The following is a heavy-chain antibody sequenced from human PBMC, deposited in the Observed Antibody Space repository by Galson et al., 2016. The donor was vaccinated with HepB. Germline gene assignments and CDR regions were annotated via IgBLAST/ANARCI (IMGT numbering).Heavy chain of an antibody. Sequence: PALVKPTQTLTLTCTFSGLSLSTSGMCVSWLRQPPGKALEWLALIDWDEDHYYSTSLKTRLTISKDPPKNQVVLTMTNMDPVDTATYYCARKKNYYYGMDVWGQATTVTVSS. CDR3: ARKKNYYYGMDV. CDR2: IDWDEDH. J-gene: IGHJ6*02. V-gene: IGHV2-70*01. CDR1: GLSLSTSGMC.